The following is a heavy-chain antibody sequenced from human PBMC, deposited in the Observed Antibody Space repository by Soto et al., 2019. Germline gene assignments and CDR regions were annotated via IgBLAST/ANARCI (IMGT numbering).Heavy chain of an antibody. D-gene: IGHD2-8*01. Sequence: GGSLRLSWAASGFTFSSYAMSWVRQAPGKGLEWVSAISGSGGSTYYADSVKGRFTISRDNSKNTLYLQMNSLRAEDTAVYYCAKYKDIVLMVYAPDAFDIWGQGTMVTVSS. J-gene: IGHJ3*02. CDR2: ISGSGGST. CDR1: GFTFSSYA. CDR3: AKYKDIVLMVYAPDAFDI. V-gene: IGHV3-23*01.